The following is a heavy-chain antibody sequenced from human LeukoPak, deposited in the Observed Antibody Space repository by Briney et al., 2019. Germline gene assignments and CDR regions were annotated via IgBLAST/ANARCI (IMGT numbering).Heavy chain of an antibody. CDR2: NYPGDSDT. V-gene: IGHV5-51*01. Sequence: GESLKISCKGSGYSFTSYWNGWVRQMPGEGLEWMGINYPGDSDTRYSPSFQGQVTVSADRSTRTAYLQWSSLKASDTAMHYCARLNPENWKSLYGWFDPWGQGTLVTVSS. D-gene: IGHD1-1*01. J-gene: IGHJ5*02. CDR3: ARLNPENWKSLYGWFDP. CDR1: GYSFTSYW.